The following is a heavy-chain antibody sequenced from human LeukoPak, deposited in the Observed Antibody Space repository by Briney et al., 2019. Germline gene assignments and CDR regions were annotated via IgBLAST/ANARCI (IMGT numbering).Heavy chain of an antibody. J-gene: IGHJ6*03. D-gene: IGHD6-13*01. Sequence: SETLSLTCTVSGGSISSHYWSWIRQPPGKGLEWIGYIYYSGSTNYNPSLKSRVTISVDTSKNQFSLKLSSVTAADTAVYYCARNSMAAAAGTIYHYYYYMDVWGKGTTVTVSS. V-gene: IGHV4-59*11. CDR1: GGSISSHY. CDR3: ARNSMAAAAGTIYHYYYYMDV. CDR2: IYYSGST.